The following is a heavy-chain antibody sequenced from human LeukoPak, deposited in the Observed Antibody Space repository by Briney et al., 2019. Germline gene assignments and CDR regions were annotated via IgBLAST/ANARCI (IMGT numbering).Heavy chain of an antibody. J-gene: IGHJ4*02. Sequence: SVKVSCKASGFTFTSSAMQWVRQARGQRLEWIGWIVVGSGNTNYAQKFQERVTITRDMSTSTAYMELSSLRSEDTAVYYCAARAYYYGSGSYLVDYWGQGTLVTVSS. CDR2: IVVGSGNT. CDR1: GFTFTSSA. CDR3: AARAYYYGSGSYLVDY. V-gene: IGHV1-58*02. D-gene: IGHD3-10*01.